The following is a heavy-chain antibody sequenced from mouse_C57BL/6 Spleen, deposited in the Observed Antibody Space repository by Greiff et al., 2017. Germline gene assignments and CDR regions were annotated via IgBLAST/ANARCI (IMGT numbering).Heavy chain of an antibody. Sequence: VQLQQSGTVLARPGASVKMSCKTSGYTFTSYWMHWVKQRPGQGLEWIGAIYPGNSDTSYNQKFKGKAKLTADTSASTAYMELSSLTNEDSAVYYCTKGVGFAYWGQGTLVTVSA. CDR3: TKGVGFAY. V-gene: IGHV1-5*01. CDR1: GYTFTSYW. J-gene: IGHJ3*01. D-gene: IGHD1-3*01. CDR2: IYPGNSDT.